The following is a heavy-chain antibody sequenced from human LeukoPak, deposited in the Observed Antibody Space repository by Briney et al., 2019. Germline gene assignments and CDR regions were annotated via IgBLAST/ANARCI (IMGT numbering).Heavy chain of an antibody. CDR1: GYTFTSYG. V-gene: IGHV1-18*01. J-gene: IGHJ4*02. CDR2: ISPYNGYT. D-gene: IGHD3-3*01. CDR3: ARVQKAYYDFWSGYYPTPSDQYYFDY. Sequence: ASVKVSCKASGYTFTSYGISLVRQAPGQGLEWMGLISPYNGYTIYAQKLQGRVTMTTDTSTSTAYMELRSLRSDDTAVYYCARVQKAYYDFWSGYYPTPSDQYYFDYWGQGTLVTVSS.